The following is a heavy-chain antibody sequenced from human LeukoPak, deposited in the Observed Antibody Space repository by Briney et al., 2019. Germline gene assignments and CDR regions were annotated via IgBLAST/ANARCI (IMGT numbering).Heavy chain of an antibody. D-gene: IGHD3-22*01. Sequence: GRSLRLSCAASGFTFSSYAMHWVRQAPGKGLEWVAVIWYDGSNKYYADSVKGRFTISRDNSKNTLYLQMNSLRAEDTAVYYCARDGYYYDSSGPDYWGQGTLVTVSS. V-gene: IGHV3-33*08. J-gene: IGHJ4*02. CDR2: IWYDGSNK. CDR3: ARDGYYYDSSGPDY. CDR1: GFTFSSYA.